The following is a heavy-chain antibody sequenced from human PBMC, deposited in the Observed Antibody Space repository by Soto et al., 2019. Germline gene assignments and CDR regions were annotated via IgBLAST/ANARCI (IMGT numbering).Heavy chain of an antibody. CDR2: INPNSGGT. V-gene: IGHV1-2*04. CDR3: ARGARITIFGGVIITWFDT. CDR1: GYTFTGYY. D-gene: IGHD3-3*01. Sequence: ASVKVSCKASGYTFTGYYMHWVRQAPGQGREWMGWINPNSGGTNYAQKFQGWVTMTRDTSISTAYMQLSRLRSDDTAVYYCARGARITIFGGVIITWFDTWGQGTL. J-gene: IGHJ5*02.